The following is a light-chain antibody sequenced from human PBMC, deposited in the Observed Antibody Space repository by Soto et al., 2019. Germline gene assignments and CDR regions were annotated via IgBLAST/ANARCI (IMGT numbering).Light chain of an antibody. V-gene: IGLV2-14*01. CDR1: SSDVGGYNY. CDR3: SSYTSSSTYVV. Sequence: QSALTQPASVSGSPGQSITISCTGTSSDVGGYNYVSWYQQHPGKAPKLMIYDVSNRPSGVSNCFSGSKSGNTASLTISGLQAEDEVDYYCSSYTSSSTYVVFGGGTKLTVL. CDR2: DVS. J-gene: IGLJ2*01.